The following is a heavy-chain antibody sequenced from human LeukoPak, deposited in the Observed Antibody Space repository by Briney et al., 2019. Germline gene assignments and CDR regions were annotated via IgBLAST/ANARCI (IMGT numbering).Heavy chain of an antibody. V-gene: IGHV4-34*01. J-gene: IGHJ6*02. CDR3: ARGGGGPGGSTSSNYYYYGMDV. CDR2: INHSGST. Sequence: SETLSLTCAVYGGSFSGYYWSWIRQPPGKGLEWIGEINHSGSTNYNPSLKSRVTISVDTSKNQFSLKLSSVTAADTAVYYCARGGGGPGGSTSSNYYYYGMDVWGQGTTVTVSS. D-gene: IGHD2-2*01. CDR1: GGSFSGYY.